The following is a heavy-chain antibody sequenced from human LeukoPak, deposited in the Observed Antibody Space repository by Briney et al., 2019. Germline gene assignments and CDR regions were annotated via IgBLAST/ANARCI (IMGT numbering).Heavy chain of an antibody. D-gene: IGHD1-26*01. CDR2: ISGSGGSK. CDR1: GFAFSSFA. Sequence: GGSLRLSWAASGFAFSSFAMSWVRQAPGKGLDWVSSISGSGGSKYYADSVKGRFTISRDSSKNTLYLQMNSLRAEDTAVYYCAKGVGTNKGGYYFDYWGQGTPVTVSS. CDR3: AKGVGTNKGGYYFDY. J-gene: IGHJ4*02. V-gene: IGHV3-23*01.